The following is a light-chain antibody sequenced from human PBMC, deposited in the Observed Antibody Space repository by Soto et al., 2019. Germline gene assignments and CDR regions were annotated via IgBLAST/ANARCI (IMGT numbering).Light chain of an antibody. CDR2: DVT. J-gene: IGLJ1*01. CDR3: FSYAGSYTYV. V-gene: IGLV2-11*01. Sequence: QSVLTQPRSVSESPRQAVTISCTGTNNDVGPYNYVSWYQQYPGKAPNLIIYDVTKRPSGVPDRFSGSKSGYTASLTISGLQAADVADYVCFSYAGSYTYVFGTGTKVTVL. CDR1: NNDVGPYNY.